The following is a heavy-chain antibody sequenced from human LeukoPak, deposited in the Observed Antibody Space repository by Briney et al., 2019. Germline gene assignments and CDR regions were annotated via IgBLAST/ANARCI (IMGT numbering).Heavy chain of an antibody. CDR1: GFTFSNAW. CDR3: TTESDRGDYPLGL. Sequence: KTGGSLRLSCAASGFTFSNAWMSWVRQAPGKGLEWVGRIKSKTDGGTTDYAAPVKGRFTISRDDSKNTLYLQMNSLRTEDTAVYYCTTESDRGDYPLGLWGRGTLVTVSS. CDR2: IKSKTDGGTT. D-gene: IGHD4-17*01. J-gene: IGHJ2*01. V-gene: IGHV3-15*01.